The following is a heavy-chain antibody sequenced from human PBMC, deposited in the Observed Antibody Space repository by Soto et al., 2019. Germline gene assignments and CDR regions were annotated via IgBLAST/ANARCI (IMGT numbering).Heavy chain of an antibody. J-gene: IGHJ4*02. CDR3: ATGRYYYGSEY. CDR2: VDYSGST. Sequence: QVQLQESGPGLVKPSETLSLTCTVSSGSINYYYWSWIRQPPGKGLEWIGYVDYSGSTNYNPSLKSRVTISLDTSKTQFSLKLTSVTAADTAVYYCATGRYYYGSEYWGQGTLVTVSS. V-gene: IGHV4-59*01. D-gene: IGHD3-10*01. CDR1: SGSINYYY.